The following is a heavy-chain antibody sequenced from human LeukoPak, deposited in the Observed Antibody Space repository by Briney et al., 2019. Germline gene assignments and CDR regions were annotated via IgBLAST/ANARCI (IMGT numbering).Heavy chain of an antibody. CDR2: ISYDGSNK. Sequence: PGGSLRLSCAASGFTFSSYGMHWVRQAPGKGLEWVAVISYDGSNKYYADSVKGRFTISRDNSKNTLYLQMNSLRAEDTAVYYCARGPAGELFPLVWGKGTTVTVSS. J-gene: IGHJ6*04. D-gene: IGHD2-2*01. CDR3: ARGPAGELFPLV. V-gene: IGHV3-30*03. CDR1: GFTFSSYG.